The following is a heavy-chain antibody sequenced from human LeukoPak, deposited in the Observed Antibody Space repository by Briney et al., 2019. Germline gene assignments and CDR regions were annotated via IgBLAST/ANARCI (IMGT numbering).Heavy chain of an antibody. V-gene: IGHV3-13*01. D-gene: IGHD5-18*01. CDR2: IGTAGDT. J-gene: IGHJ3*02. Sequence: QPGGSLRLSCAASGFTFSSYDMHWVRQATGKGLEWVSAIGTAGDTYYPGSVKGRFTISRENAKNSLYLQMNSLRAGDTAVYYCARARGYSYGDDAFDIWGQGTMVTVSS. CDR3: ARARGYSYGDDAFDI. CDR1: GFTFSSYD.